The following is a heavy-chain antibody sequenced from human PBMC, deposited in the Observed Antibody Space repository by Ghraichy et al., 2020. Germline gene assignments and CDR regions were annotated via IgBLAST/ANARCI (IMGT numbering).Heavy chain of an antibody. D-gene: IGHD6-13*01. V-gene: IGHV4-39*01. CDR1: GGSISTSVHY. CDR3: ATPRRGAAGFDF. Sequence: SQTLSRTCTVSGGSISTSVHYWGWVRQPPGKGLEWIGSINYSGNTYYNPSLQSRVTISVDTSKNQFSLTLTSTTAADTAVYYCATPRRGAAGFDFWGQGALVTVSS. CDR2: INYSGNT. J-gene: IGHJ4*02.